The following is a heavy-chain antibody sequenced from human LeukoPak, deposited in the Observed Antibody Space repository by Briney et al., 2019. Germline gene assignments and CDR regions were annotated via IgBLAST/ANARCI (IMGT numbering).Heavy chain of an antibody. V-gene: IGHV3-30*02. D-gene: IGHD4-23*01. CDR1: GFTFSSYG. Sequence: GGSLRLSCAASGFTFSSYGVHWVRQAPGKGLEWVAFIRYDGSNKYYADSVKGRFTISRDNPKNTLYLQMNSLRAEDTAVYYCANKITTDDYGGNSGGPDDYWGQGTLVTVSS. CDR3: ANKITTDDYGGNSGGPDDY. CDR2: IRYDGSNK. J-gene: IGHJ4*02.